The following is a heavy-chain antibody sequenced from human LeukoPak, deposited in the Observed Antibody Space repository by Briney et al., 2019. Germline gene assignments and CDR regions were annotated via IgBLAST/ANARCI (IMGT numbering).Heavy chain of an antibody. Sequence: GTSLRLSCEASGSTFISYLIHWVRQAPGKGLEWVTLISKDGTRDWYATSVRGRFTISRDNSKNTVYLHMNSLRPEDTALYYCVRDAGTIPEVVNAHFDYWGQGTLVTVSS. CDR2: ISKDGTRD. D-gene: IGHD2-15*01. CDR1: GSTFISYL. V-gene: IGHV3-30-3*01. CDR3: VRDAGTIPEVVNAHFDY. J-gene: IGHJ4*02.